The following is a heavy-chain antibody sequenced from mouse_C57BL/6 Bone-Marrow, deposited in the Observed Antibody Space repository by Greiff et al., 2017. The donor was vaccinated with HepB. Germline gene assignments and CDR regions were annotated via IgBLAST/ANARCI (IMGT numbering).Heavy chain of an antibody. Sequence: EVQVVESGAELVRPGASVKLSCTASGFNIKDDYMHWVKQRTEQGLEWIGWIDPENGDTEYASKFKGKATITADTSSNTAYLQLSSLTSEDTAVYYCTTAHATSYAMDYWGQGTSVTVSS. D-gene: IGHD3-2*02. V-gene: IGHV14-4*01. CDR1: GFNIKDDY. CDR2: IDPENGDT. J-gene: IGHJ4*01. CDR3: TTAHATSYAMDY.